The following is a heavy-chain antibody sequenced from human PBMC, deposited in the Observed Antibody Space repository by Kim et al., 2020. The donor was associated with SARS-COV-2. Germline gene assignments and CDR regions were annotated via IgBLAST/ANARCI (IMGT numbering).Heavy chain of an antibody. CDR2: IYYSGST. D-gene: IGHD3-3*01. CDR1: GGSISSYY. CDR3: ARLKYYDFWSGYYSRSASSAFDI. J-gene: IGHJ3*02. Sequence: SETLSLTCTVSGGSISSYYWSWIRQPPGKGLEWIGYIYYSGSTNYNPSLKSRVTISVDTSKNQFSLKLSSVTAADTAVYYCARLKYYDFWSGYYSRSASSAFDIWGQGTMVTVSS. V-gene: IGHV4-59*08.